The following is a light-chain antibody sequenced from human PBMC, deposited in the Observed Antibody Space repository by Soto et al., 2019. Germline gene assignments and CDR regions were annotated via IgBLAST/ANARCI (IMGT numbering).Light chain of an antibody. CDR1: HSVSSN. V-gene: IGKV3D-15*01. CDR2: GAS. J-gene: IGKJ1*01. Sequence: DIGLTQSPATLSFSPGERATLSCRASHSVSSNLAWYQQKPGQAPRLLIYGASTRATGIPARFSGSGSGTEFTLTISSLQSEDFAVYYCQQYNNWPPWTFGQGTKVDIK. CDR3: QQYNNWPPWT.